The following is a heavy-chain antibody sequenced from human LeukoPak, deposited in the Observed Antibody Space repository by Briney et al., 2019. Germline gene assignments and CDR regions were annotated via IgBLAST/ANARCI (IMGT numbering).Heavy chain of an antibody. D-gene: IGHD4-23*01. CDR2: ISAYNGNT. CDR1: GYTFTSYG. Sequence: EASVTVSCKASGYTFTSYGISRVRQAPGQGLEWMGWISAYNGNTNYAQKLQGRVTMTTDTSTSTAYMELRSLRSDDTAVYYCARDDRTTVVTLGTLIDYWGQGTLVTVSS. CDR3: ARDDRTTVVTLGTLIDY. J-gene: IGHJ4*02. V-gene: IGHV1-18*01.